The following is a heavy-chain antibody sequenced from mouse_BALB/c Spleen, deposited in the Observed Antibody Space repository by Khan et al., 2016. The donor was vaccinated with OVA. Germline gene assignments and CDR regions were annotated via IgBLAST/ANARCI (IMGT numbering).Heavy chain of an antibody. V-gene: IGHV5-6*01. D-gene: IGHD1-1*01. J-gene: IGHJ3*01. CDR2: ISTGGTYT. Sequence: EVELVESGGDLVKPGGSLKLSCAASGFTFSTYGMSWVRQTPDKRLEWVATISTGGTYTYYPDSVKGRFTISRDNAKNTLYLQFSSLTSEDTAIYYCARLAYYYKSEGFAYWGPGTLVTVS. CDR3: ARLAYYYKSEGFAY. CDR1: GFTFSTYG.